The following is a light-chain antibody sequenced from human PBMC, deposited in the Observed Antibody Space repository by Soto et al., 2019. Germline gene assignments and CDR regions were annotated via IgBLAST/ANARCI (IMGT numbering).Light chain of an antibody. J-gene: IGLJ3*02. CDR2: DVS. V-gene: IGLV2-11*01. CDR3: CSYAGTYTK. CDR1: SSDIGGYHF. Sequence: QSVLTQPRSVSGSPGQSVTISCTGTSSDIGGYHFVSWYQQHPGKAPQLMIYDVSTRPSGVPDRFSGSKSGNTASLTISGLQAEDEADYYCCSYAGTYTKFGGGTKLTVL.